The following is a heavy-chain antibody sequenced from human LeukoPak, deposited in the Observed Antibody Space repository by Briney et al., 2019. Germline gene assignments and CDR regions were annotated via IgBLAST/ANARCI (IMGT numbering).Heavy chain of an antibody. V-gene: IGHV3-21*01. CDR2: ISSSSSYI. J-gene: IGHJ3*02. CDR1: GFTFSSYS. Sequence: PGGSLRLSCAASGFTFSSYSMNWVRQAPAKGLEWVSSISSSSSYIYYADSVKGRFTISRDNAKNSLYLQMNSLRAEDTAVYYCARDGYYCSSTSCPAGAFDIWGQGTMVTVSS. CDR3: ARDGYYCSSTSCPAGAFDI. D-gene: IGHD2-2*01.